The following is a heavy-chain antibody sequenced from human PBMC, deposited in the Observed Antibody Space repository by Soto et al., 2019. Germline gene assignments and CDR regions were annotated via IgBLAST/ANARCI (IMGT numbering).Heavy chain of an antibody. CDR2: LNADNGNT. V-gene: IGHV1-3*01. J-gene: IGHJ6*02. CDR1: GYTFTNYA. D-gene: IGHD6-13*01. CDR3: ARAAAAGTRNYYFGMDV. Sequence: QVQLVQSGAEVKKPGASVKVSCKASGYTFTNYAIHWVRQAPGQRLEWMGWLNADNGNTKYSQNFLGRVTITRDTSASTAYMELSSLRSEDTAVYYCARAAAAGTRNYYFGMDVWGHGTTVTVSS.